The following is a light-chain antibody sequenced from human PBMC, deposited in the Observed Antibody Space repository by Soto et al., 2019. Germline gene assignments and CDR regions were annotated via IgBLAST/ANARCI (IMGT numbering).Light chain of an antibody. V-gene: IGKV3-20*01. CDR1: QSVAGSY. J-gene: IGKJ5*01. CDR3: QQYDTSGVT. Sequence: IVLTQSPGTLSLSPGERATLSCRASQSVAGSYLTWYQQTPGQAPRLLISGAFNRATGIPDRFSGSGSGTDFPLTISRLEPEDFAVYYCQQYDTSGVTFGQGTRLDI. CDR2: GAF.